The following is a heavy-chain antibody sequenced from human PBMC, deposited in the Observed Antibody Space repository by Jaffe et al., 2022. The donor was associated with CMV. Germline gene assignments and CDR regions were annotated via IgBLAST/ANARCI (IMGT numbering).Heavy chain of an antibody. V-gene: IGHV3-33*01. CDR2: IWYDGSNK. CDR3: ARDGCSSTSCYGLDDYYYGMDV. Sequence: QVQLVESGGGVVQPGRSLRLSCAASGFTFSSYGMHWVRQAPGKGLEWVAVIWYDGSNKYYADSVKGRFTISRDNSKNTLYLQMNSLRAEDTAVYYCARDGCSSTSCYGLDDYYYGMDVWGQGTTVTVSS. D-gene: IGHD2-2*01. CDR1: GFTFSSYG. J-gene: IGHJ6*02.